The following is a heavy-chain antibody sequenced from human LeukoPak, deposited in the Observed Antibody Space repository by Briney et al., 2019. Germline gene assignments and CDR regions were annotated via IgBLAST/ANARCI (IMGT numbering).Heavy chain of an antibody. D-gene: IGHD1-14*01. J-gene: IGHJ4*02. V-gene: IGHV3-49*04. Sequence: GGSLRLSCSASGFTFGDYALTWVRQAPGKGLEWVGFIKSKASGGTTEYAASVKGRFTISRDDSKSIAYLQMNSLKTEDTAVYYCTRNRATCDCWGQGTLVTVSS. CDR3: TRNRATCDC. CDR2: IKSKASGGTT. CDR1: GFTFGDYA.